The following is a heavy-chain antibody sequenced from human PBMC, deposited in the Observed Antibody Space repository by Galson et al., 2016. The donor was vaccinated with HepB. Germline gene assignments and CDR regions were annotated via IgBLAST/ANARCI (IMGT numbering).Heavy chain of an antibody. CDR1: GFSFSTYS. J-gene: IGHJ4*02. D-gene: IGHD6-19*01. CDR2: ISSSSGHI. V-gene: IGHV3-21*01. CDR3: AKGGSSGWD. Sequence: SLRLSCAASGFSFSTYSMNWVRQAPGKGLEWISSISSSSGHIHQADSMKGRFTISRDNAKNSVYLQMNSQRVEDTAVYYCAKGGSSGWDWGQGTLVTVSS.